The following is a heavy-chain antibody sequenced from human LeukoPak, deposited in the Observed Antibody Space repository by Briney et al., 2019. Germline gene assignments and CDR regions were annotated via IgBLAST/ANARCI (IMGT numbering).Heavy chain of an antibody. CDR2: IYPSGSTIYPSGTT. V-gene: IGHV4-61*02. CDR1: GGSVSSGSYY. D-gene: IGHD1-1*01. J-gene: IGHJ4*02. CDR3: ARGTGTTNFDY. Sequence: SQTLSLTCTVSGGSVSSGSYYWSWIRRPAGKGLEWIGRIYPSGSTIYPSGTTHYNPSLKSRVTISVDTSKNQFSLKVDSVTAADAAVYFCARGTGTTNFDYWGQGTLVTVSS.